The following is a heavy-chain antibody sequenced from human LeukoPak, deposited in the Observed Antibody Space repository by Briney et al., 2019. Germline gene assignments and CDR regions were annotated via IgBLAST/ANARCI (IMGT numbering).Heavy chain of an antibody. J-gene: IGHJ6*02. CDR1: VYTLTRYD. V-gene: IGHV1-8*01. CDR3: ARTVAGTFVIHYYYGMDV. CDR2: MNPNSGNT. D-gene: IGHD6-19*01. Sequence: ASVKVSCKASVYTLTRYDINRVRQATGQRLEGMGWMNPNSGNTGYAQKFQGRVTMTRNTSISTAYMELSSLRSEDTAVYYCARTVAGTFVIHYYYGMDVWGQGTTVTVSS.